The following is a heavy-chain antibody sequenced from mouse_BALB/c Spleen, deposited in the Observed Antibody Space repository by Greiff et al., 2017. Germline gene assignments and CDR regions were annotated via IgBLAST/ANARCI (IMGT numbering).Heavy chain of an antibody. Sequence: QVQLQQPGSELVRPGASVKLSCKASGYTFTSYWMHWVKQRPGQGLEWIGMIDPSDSETRLNQKFKDKATLTVDKSSSTAYMQLSSPTSEDSAVYYCARRGNYGAMDYWGQGTSVTVSS. CDR1: GYTFTSYW. V-gene: IGHV1-69*02. J-gene: IGHJ4*01. CDR3: ARRGNYGAMDY. D-gene: IGHD2-1*01. CDR2: IDPSDSET.